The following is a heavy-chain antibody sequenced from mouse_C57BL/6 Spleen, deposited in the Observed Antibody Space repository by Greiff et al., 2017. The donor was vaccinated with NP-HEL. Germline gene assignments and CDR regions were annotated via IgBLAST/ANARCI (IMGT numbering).Heavy chain of an antibody. Sequence: QVQLQQSGAELARPGASVKMSCKASGYTFPSYTMHWVKQRPGRGLEWIGYINPGGGYTKYNQKFKDKATLTADKSSSTAYMQLSSLTSEDSAVYYCARAAGLRQGPPYAMDYWGQGTSVTVSS. CDR3: ARAAGLRQGPPYAMDY. D-gene: IGHD2-4*01. V-gene: IGHV1-4*01. CDR2: INPGGGYT. J-gene: IGHJ4*01. CDR1: GYTFPSYT.